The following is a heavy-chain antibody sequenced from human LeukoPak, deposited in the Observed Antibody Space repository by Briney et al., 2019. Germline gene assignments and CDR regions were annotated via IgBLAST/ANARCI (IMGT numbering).Heavy chain of an antibody. CDR2: IYYTGST. CDR1: GGSISSSSYY. Sequence: SETLSLTCTVSGGSISSSSYYWGWIRQPPGKGLEWIGNIYYTGSTHYNPSLKSRVTISVDTSKNQFSLKLSSVTAADTAVYHCVRGVRIWGQGTTVTVSS. J-gene: IGHJ3*02. V-gene: IGHV4-39*01. D-gene: IGHD3-10*01. CDR3: VRGVRI.